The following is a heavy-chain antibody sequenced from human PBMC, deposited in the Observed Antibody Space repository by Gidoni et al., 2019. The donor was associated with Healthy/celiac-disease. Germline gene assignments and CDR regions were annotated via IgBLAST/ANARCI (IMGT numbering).Heavy chain of an antibody. CDR1: GFTFGSYG. CDR2: ISYDGSNK. D-gene: IGHD5-18*01. Sequence: QVQLVESGGGVVQPGRSLRLSCAASGFTFGSYGMHWVRQAPGKGLEWVAGISYDGSNKYYADSVKGRFTISRDNSKNTLYLQMNSLRAEDTAVYYCAKDPGAWIQLWGYFDYWGQGTLVTVSS. CDR3: AKDPGAWIQLWGYFDY. J-gene: IGHJ4*02. V-gene: IGHV3-30*18.